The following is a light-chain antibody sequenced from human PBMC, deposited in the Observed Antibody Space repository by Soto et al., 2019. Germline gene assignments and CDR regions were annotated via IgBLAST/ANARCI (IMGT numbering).Light chain of an antibody. V-gene: IGLV4-60*02. J-gene: IGLJ1*01. Sequence: QLVLTQSSSASASLGSSVKLTCTLSSGHSSYIIAWHQQQPGKAPRYLMKLEGSGSYNKGSGVPDRFSGSSSGADRYPTISNLQFEDEADYYCETWDSNSYVFGTGTKLTVL. CDR3: ETWDSNSYV. CDR2: LEGSGSY. CDR1: SGHSSYI.